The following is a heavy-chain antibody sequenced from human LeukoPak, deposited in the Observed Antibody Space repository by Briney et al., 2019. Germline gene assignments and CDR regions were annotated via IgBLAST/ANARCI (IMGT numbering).Heavy chain of an antibody. V-gene: IGHV4-34*01. J-gene: IGHJ4*02. D-gene: IGHD3-16*02. CDR3: ARGPGTYDYVWGSYRY. Sequence: SETLSLTCAVYGGSFSGYYWSWIRQPPGKGLEWIGEINHSGSTNYNPSLKSRVTISVDTSKNQFSLKLSSVTAADTAVYYCARGPGTYDYVWGSYRYWGQGTLVTVSS. CDR1: GGSFSGYY. CDR2: INHSGST.